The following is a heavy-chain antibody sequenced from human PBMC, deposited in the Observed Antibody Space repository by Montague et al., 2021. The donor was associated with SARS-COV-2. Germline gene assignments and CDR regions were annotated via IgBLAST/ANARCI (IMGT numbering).Heavy chain of an antibody. CDR3: AREVMGSVNYYQAIKYGLDV. D-gene: IGHD3-10*01. V-gene: IGHV4-31*03. J-gene: IGHJ6*02. Sequence: TLSLTCTISGDFVSSDGYYWSWIPQHPGKGLEWIGDIYYSGSTHYNPSLKSRVTISADTSKNQFSLKLSSVTAADTAVYYCAREVMGSVNYYQAIKYGLDVWGQGTTVTVSS. CDR1: GDFVSSDGYY. CDR2: IYYSGST.